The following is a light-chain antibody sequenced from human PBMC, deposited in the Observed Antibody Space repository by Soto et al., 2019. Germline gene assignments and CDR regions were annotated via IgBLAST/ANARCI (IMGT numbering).Light chain of an antibody. J-gene: IGKJ5*01. CDR3: QQTYNTPIT. Sequence: SHSISNYLNWYQQRPGKAPKLLIYAASSLQSGVPSRFSGSESGTDFTLTISSLQPEDCATYYCQQTYNTPITVGQGTRMEIK. V-gene: IGKV1-39*01. CDR1: HSISNY. CDR2: AAS.